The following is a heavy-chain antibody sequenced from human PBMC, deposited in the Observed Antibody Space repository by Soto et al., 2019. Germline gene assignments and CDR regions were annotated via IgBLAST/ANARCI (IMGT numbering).Heavy chain of an antibody. CDR2: IIPIFGTA. CDR3: ATLPLGLPVGASGSWFDP. J-gene: IGHJ5*02. D-gene: IGHD1-26*01. V-gene: IGHV1-69*12. CDR1: GGTFSSYA. Sequence: QVQLVQSGAEVKKPGSSVKVSCKASGGTFSSYAISWVRQAPGQGLEWMGGIIPIFGTANYAQKFQGRVTLTADESTSTAYMELSSLRSEDTAVYYCATLPLGLPVGASGSWFDPWGQGTLVTVSS.